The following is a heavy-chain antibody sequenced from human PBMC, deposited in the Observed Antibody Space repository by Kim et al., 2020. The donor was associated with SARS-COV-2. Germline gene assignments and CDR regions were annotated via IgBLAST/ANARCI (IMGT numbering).Heavy chain of an antibody. Sequence: GGSLRRSCAASGFTFSDYYMTWIRQAPGKGLEWISYISSSSSYTKYADSVKGRFTISRDNAKNSLYLQMNSLRAEDTAVYYCARVASGSTAWYYFDYWG. CDR1: GFTFSDYY. J-gene: IGHJ4*01. CDR3: ARVASGSTAWYYFDY. D-gene: IGHD6-19*01. CDR2: ISSSSSYT. V-gene: IGHV3-11*03.